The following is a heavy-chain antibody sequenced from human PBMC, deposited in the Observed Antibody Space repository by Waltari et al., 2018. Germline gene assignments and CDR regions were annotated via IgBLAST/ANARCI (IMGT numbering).Heavy chain of an antibody. CDR1: GATFSSYA. CDR2: IIPIFGTA. D-gene: IGHD2-8*01. J-gene: IGHJ6*02. Sequence: QVQLVQSGAEVKKPGSSVKVSCKASGATFSSYAISWVRQAPGQGLEGMGGIIPIFGTANYAQKFQGRVTITADESTSTAYMELSSLRSEDTAVYYCAREPQVYAMGGDYYYYYGMDVWGQGTTVTVSS. V-gene: IGHV1-69*12. CDR3: AREPQVYAMGGDYYYYYGMDV.